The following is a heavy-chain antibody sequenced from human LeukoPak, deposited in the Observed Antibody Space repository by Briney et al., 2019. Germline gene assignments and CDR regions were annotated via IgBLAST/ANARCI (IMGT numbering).Heavy chain of an antibody. CDR1: GGSISSSGYY. CDR3: ARRSSGWPFDN. CDR2: IYYSGST. J-gene: IGHJ4*02. D-gene: IGHD6-19*01. V-gene: IGHV4-39*01. Sequence: SETLSLTRTVSGGSISSSGYYWGWIHRPPGKGLEWIGNIYYSGSTYYNPSLKSRVTISVDTSKNQFSLNVSSVTAADTAIYYCARRSSGWPFDNWGQGRLVTVSS.